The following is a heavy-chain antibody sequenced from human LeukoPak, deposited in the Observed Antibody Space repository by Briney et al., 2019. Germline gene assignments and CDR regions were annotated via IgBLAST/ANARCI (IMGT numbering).Heavy chain of an antibody. Sequence: GRSLRLSCAASGFTFSSYGMHWVRQAPGKGLEWVAVIWYDGSNKYYADSVKGRFTISRDNSKNTPYLQMNSLRAEDTAVYYCAKPRNYYDSEYYFDYWGQGTLVTISS. J-gene: IGHJ4*02. V-gene: IGHV3-33*06. CDR2: IWYDGSNK. CDR3: AKPRNYYDSEYYFDY. D-gene: IGHD3-22*01. CDR1: GFTFSSYG.